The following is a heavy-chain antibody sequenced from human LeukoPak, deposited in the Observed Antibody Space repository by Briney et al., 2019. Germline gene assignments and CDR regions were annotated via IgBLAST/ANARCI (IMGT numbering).Heavy chain of an antibody. Sequence: GGSLRLSCTASGFTFGDYAMSWFRQAPGKGLEWVGFIRSKAYGGTTEYAASVKGRFTISRDDSKSIAYLQMNSLKTEDTAVYYCTSGATIAAAGTRWFDPWGQGTLVTVSS. CDR1: GFTFGDYA. V-gene: IGHV3-49*03. D-gene: IGHD6-13*01. J-gene: IGHJ5*02. CDR2: IRSKAYGGTT. CDR3: TSGATIAAAGTRWFDP.